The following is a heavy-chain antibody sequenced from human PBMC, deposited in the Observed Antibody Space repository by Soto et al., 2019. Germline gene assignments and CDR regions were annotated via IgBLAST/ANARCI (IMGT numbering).Heavy chain of an antibody. D-gene: IGHD3-22*01. CDR1: GYSFTSYW. CDR3: ARQGITMIDRQPQYYYYGMDV. CDR2: IYPGDSDT. J-gene: IGHJ6*02. Sequence: LKISCKGSGYSFTSYWIGWVRQMPGKGLEWMGIIYPGDSDTRYSPSFQGQVTISADKSISTAYLQWSSLKASDTAMYYCARQGITMIDRQPQYYYYGMDVWGQGTTVTV. V-gene: IGHV5-51*01.